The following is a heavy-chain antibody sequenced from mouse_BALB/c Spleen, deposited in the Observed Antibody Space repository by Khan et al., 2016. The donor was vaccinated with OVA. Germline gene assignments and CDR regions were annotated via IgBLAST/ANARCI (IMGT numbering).Heavy chain of an antibody. J-gene: IGHJ4*01. V-gene: IGHV9-3-1*01. CDR3: ARPPYFSYVMVY. D-gene: IGHD2-10*01. CDR1: GYTFTNYG. CDR2: IYTYTGEP. Sequence: QIQLVQSGPELKKPGDTVKISCKASGYTFTNYGMNWVKQAPGKGLKWMGWIYTYTGEPTYADDFKGRFAFSLETSASTAYLRINNLKNEDTATYFCARPPYFSYVMVYWGQGTSVTVSS.